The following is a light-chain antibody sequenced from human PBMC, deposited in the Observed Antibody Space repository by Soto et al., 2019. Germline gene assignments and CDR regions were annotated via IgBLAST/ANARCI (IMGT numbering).Light chain of an antibody. CDR2: EVS. CDR3: SSYAGSNNLV. J-gene: IGLJ2*01. V-gene: IGLV2-8*01. Sequence: QSALTQPPSASGSPGQSVTISCTGTSSDVGGYTYVSWYQQHPGKAPKLMIYEVSKRPSGVPDRFSGSKSGNTASLTVSGLQAEVEADYYCSSYAGSNNLVFGGGTQLTVL. CDR1: SSDVGGYTY.